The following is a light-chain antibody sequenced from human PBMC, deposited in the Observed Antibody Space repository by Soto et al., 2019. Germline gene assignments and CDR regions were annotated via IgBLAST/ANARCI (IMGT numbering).Light chain of an antibody. V-gene: IGLV1-44*01. Sequence: QAVVTRPPSPSGTPGQGVTISFSGRSSNIGSKPVNWNQQLPGTAPKLLIYSNNQRPSGVPDRFSGSKSGTSASLAISGLQSEDEADYYCAAWDDSLNGHVVFGGGTKLTVL. CDR2: SNN. J-gene: IGLJ2*01. CDR1: SSNIGSKP. CDR3: AAWDDSLNGHVV.